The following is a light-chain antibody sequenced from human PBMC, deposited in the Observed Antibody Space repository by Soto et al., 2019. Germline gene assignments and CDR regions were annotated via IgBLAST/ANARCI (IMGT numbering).Light chain of an antibody. J-gene: IGLJ3*02. V-gene: IGLV2-14*01. CDR3: SSYTSSSTWV. Sequence: QSVLTQPASVSGSPGQSITISCSGSSSDVGDRNYVSWYQQYPGKAPKLIIYEVRNRPSGVSHRFSGFKSDNTASLTISGLQAEDEADYYCSSYTSSSTWVFGGGTKLTVL. CDR1: SSDVGDRNY. CDR2: EVR.